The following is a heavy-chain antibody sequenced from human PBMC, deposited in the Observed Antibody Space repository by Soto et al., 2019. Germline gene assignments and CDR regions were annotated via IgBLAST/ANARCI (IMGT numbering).Heavy chain of an antibody. D-gene: IGHD6-6*01. CDR2: ISGTGGST. J-gene: IGHJ4*02. CDR3: AKDHGRGWQLPYGY. CDR1: GFTFSNNA. Sequence: EVQLLESGGGLVQPGGSLRLSCAVSGFTFSNNAMSWVRQAPGKGLEWVSVISGTGGSTYYADSVKGRFTISRDNSKNTLYLQMNSLRAEDTAVYYCAKDHGRGWQLPYGYWGQGTLVTVSS. V-gene: IGHV3-23*01.